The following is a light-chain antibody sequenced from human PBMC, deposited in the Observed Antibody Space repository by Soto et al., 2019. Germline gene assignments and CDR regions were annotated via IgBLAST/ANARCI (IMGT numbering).Light chain of an antibody. CDR1: SSDVGGYNY. V-gene: IGLV2-14*01. Sequence: QSVLTQPASVSGSPGKSITISCTGTSSDVGGYNYVSWYQQHPGKAPKLMIYDVSNRPSGVSNRFSGSKSGNTASLTISGLQAEDEADYYCSSYTSSSTSVFGGGTKLTVL. CDR3: SSYTSSSTSV. CDR2: DVS. J-gene: IGLJ2*01.